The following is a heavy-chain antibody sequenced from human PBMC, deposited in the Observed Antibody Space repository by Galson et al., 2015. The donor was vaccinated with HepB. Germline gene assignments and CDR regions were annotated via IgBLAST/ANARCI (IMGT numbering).Heavy chain of an antibody. D-gene: IGHD2-21*01. Sequence: SLRLSCAGSGLTFSDYAVNWVRQAPGKGLEWVSRISGPGARTKDADAVKGRFTNSRDNSKNTVSLQMSGLRAEDMGIYYCARAHSTVIGYFDLWGRGNLVTVSS. V-gene: IGHV3-23*01. J-gene: IGHJ2*01. CDR2: ISGPGART. CDR3: ARAHSTVIGYFDL. CDR1: GLTFSDYA.